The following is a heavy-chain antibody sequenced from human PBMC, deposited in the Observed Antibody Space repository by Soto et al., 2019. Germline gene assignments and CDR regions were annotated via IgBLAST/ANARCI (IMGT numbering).Heavy chain of an antibody. V-gene: IGHV4-59*01. J-gene: IGHJ4*02. Sequence: PSETLSLTCTVPDGSISSYYWSWIRHTPGKGLEWIGYIYYTGTTNYNPSLKSRVTMSMDTSKNQFSLNLTSVTAADTAVYYCAREHATKVNTFDSWSQGTLVTVSS. CDR2: IYYTGTT. D-gene: IGHD4-17*01. CDR3: AREHATKVNTFDS. CDR1: DGSISSYY.